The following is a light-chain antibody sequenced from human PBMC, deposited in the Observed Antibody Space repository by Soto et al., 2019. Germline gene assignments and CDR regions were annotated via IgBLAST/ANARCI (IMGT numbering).Light chain of an antibody. Sequence: EMVMTQSPATLSVSPGERATLSCRASQSVSNNLAWYQKKPGQAPRLLIYGASTRATGIPARFSGSGSGTEFTLTISSLQSEDVAFYYCQQYNNWWTFGQGTRVDIK. V-gene: IGKV3-15*01. J-gene: IGKJ1*01. CDR1: QSVSNN. CDR2: GAS. CDR3: QQYNNWWT.